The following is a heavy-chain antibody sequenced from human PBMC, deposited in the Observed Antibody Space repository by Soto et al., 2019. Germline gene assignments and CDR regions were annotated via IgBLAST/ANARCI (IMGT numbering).Heavy chain of an antibody. D-gene: IGHD2-8*01. Sequence: EVQLVESGGGLVQPGGSLRLSCAASGFTFSSYGMGWVRQAPGKGLEWVSYIKSTTPTVYYSDSVKGRFTISRDNGKKSLYLQMISLRDEDTAVYYCAKPGEGGVHFASWGQGTLVTVSS. CDR2: IKSTTPTV. CDR1: GFTFSSYG. V-gene: IGHV3-48*02. CDR3: AKPGEGGVHFAS. J-gene: IGHJ4*02.